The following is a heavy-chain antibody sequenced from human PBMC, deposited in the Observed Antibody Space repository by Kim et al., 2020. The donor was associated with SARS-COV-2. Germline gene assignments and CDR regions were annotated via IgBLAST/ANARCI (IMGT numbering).Heavy chain of an antibody. Sequence: APVKVSCKASGDGVSSIGVSWVRHAPGQGLEWMGWISGHGETTKFAQKFQDRLIITRDTSSNTAYMELRTLRPDDTALYYSATLGDMSIYYALDVWGQGTTVTVSS. J-gene: IGHJ6*02. CDR1: GDGVSSIG. D-gene: IGHD3-22*01. CDR2: ISGHGETT. V-gene: IGHV1-18*01. CDR3: ATLGDMSIYYALDV.